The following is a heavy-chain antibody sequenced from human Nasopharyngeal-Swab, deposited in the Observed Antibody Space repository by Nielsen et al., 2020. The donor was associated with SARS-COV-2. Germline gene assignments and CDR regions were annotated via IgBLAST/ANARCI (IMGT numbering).Heavy chain of an antibody. CDR1: GFTFGTYS. Sequence: GGSLRLPCAAFGFTFGTYSMNWVRQAPGKGLEWVSSISSSSTYIYYADSVKGRFTISRDNAKNSLYLQMNSLRAEDTAVYYCAGAYGSGSYFAFDLWGQGTMVTVSS. CDR2: ISSSSTYI. D-gene: IGHD3-10*01. J-gene: IGHJ3*01. CDR3: AGAYGSGSYFAFDL. V-gene: IGHV3-21*01.